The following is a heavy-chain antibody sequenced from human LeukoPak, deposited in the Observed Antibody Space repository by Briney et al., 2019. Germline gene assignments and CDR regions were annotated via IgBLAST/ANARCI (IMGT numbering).Heavy chain of an antibody. CDR2: IYYSGST. J-gene: IGHJ4*02. CDR1: GGSISSSSYY. V-gene: IGHV4-39*07. CDR3: ARGPPPARYSSGWGYFDY. Sequence: PSETLSLTCTVSGGSISSSSYYWVWIRQPPGKGLEWIGSIYYSGSTFYNPSLKSRVTISVDTSKNQFSLKLSSVTAADTAVYYCARGPPPARYSSGWGYFDYWGQGTLVTVSS. D-gene: IGHD6-19*01.